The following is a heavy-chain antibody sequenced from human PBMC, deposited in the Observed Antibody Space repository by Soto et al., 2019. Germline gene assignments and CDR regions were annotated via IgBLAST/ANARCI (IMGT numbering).Heavy chain of an antibody. CDR2: IIPIFGTA. CDR3: GRVAGLKLSPFNS. J-gene: IGHJ4*02. D-gene: IGHD2-15*01. CDR1: GGTFSSYA. Sequence: GASVKVSCKASGGTFSSYAISWVRQAPGQGLEWMGGIIPIFGTANYAQKFQGRVTITADESTSTAYMELCSLRCEDTAVYSCGRVAGLKLSPFNSWGREPGVTVSS. V-gene: IGHV1-69*13.